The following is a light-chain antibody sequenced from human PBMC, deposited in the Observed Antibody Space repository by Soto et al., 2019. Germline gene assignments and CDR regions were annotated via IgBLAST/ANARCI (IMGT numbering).Light chain of an antibody. CDR1: SSDVGSYNL. CDR2: EGR. Sequence: QSALTQPASVSGSPGQSITISCTGTSSDVGSYNLVSWYQQHPGKAPKLMIYEGRKRPSGVSNRFSGSKSGNTASLTISGLQAEDEADYYCCSYAGSSTYVVFGGGTTLTVL. J-gene: IGLJ2*01. CDR3: CSYAGSSTYVV. V-gene: IGLV2-23*01.